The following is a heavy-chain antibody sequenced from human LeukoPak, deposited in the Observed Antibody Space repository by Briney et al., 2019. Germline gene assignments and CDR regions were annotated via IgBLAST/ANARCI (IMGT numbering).Heavy chain of an antibody. CDR2: VSSSGYT. D-gene: IGHD3-16*01. CDR3: AMMGLNTRYEH. CDR1: GGSISTSSYY. V-gene: IGHV4-39*02. J-gene: IGHJ4*02. Sequence: PSETLSLTCAVSGGSISTSSYYWSWIRQPPGKGLEWTGTVSSSGYTFYNSSLESRVTISVDTSKNHFSLRLTSVTAADTALYYCAMMGLNTRYEHWGQGIQVTVSS.